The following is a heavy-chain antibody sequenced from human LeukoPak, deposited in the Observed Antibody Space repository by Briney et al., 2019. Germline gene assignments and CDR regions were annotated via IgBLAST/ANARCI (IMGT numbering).Heavy chain of an antibody. Sequence: GESLKLSCQASGYIYTNYWIGWVRQMPGKGLEWMGIIYPRDPHTRYRPTFQGQVTFSADKSSSTSYLQWNTLEASDTAMYYCARRQYSGYDFDFWGQGTLVTVSS. V-gene: IGHV5-51*01. CDR1: GYIYTNYW. J-gene: IGHJ4*02. CDR2: IYPRDPHT. D-gene: IGHD5-12*01. CDR3: ARRQYSGYDFDF.